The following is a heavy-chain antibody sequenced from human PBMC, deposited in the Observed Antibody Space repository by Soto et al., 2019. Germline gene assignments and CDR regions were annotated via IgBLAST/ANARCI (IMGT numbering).Heavy chain of an antibody. Sequence: SETLSLTCAVSGGSIISDGYSWSWIRHPPGKGLQWIGHIYEGGNTYYTPSLESRVAISTDKSKNQFSLRLSSVTAADTAVYYCVRRSPEDAFDIWGQGTMVTVSS. CDR1: GGSIISDGYS. CDR3: VRRSPEDAFDI. J-gene: IGHJ3*02. V-gene: IGHV4-30-2*01. CDR2: IYEGGNT.